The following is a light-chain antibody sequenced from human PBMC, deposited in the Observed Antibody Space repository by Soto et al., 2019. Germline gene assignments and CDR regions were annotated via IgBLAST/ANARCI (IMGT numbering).Light chain of an antibody. CDR3: QQFYSAPFT. V-gene: IGKV4-1*01. CDR1: QSIFYSSYNKSY. J-gene: IGKJ3*01. CDR2: WAS. Sequence: DNVMTQSPDSLAVSLGERATIKCKSSQSIFYSSYNKSYLAWYQQKSGQSPKLLISWASSRQSGVPDRFSGSGYGTDFTLTISSLQAEDVAVYYGQQFYSAPFTFGPGTKVDIK.